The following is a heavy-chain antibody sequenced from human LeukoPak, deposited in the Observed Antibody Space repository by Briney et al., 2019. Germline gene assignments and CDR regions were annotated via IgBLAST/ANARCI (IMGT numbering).Heavy chain of an antibody. D-gene: IGHD3-9*01. V-gene: IGHV3-23*01. CDR3: ARLRYFDWLLFFDY. CDR2: ISGSGGST. J-gene: IGHJ4*02. CDR1: GFTFSSYA. Sequence: GGSLRLSCAASGFTFSSYAMSWVRQAPGKGLEWVSAISGSGGSTYYADSVKGRFTISRGNSKNTLYLQMNSLRAEDTAVYYCARLRYFDWLLFFDYWGQGTLVTVSS.